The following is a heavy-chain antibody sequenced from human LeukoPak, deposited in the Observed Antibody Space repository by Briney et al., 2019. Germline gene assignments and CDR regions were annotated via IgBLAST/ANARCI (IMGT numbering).Heavy chain of an antibody. CDR3: ARVVGATVSLWFDP. J-gene: IGHJ5*02. Sequence: PSETLSLTCTVSGYSISSGYYWGWIRQPPGKGLEWIGSIYHSGSTYYNPSLKSRVTISVDTSKNQFSLKLSSVTAADTAVYYCARVVGATVSLWFDPWGQGTLVTVSS. CDR2: IYHSGST. V-gene: IGHV4-38-2*02. CDR1: GYSISSGYY. D-gene: IGHD1-26*01.